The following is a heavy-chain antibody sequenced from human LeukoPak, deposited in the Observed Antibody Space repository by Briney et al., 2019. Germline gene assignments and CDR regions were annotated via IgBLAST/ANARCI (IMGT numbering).Heavy chain of an antibody. V-gene: IGHV1-46*01. D-gene: IGHD6-19*01. Sequence: ASVKVSCKASGYTFTSYYMHWVRQAPGQGLEWMGIINPSGGSTSYAQKFQGRVTMTRDTSTSTVYMELSSLRSEDTAVYYCAVAVAGTAGFDYWGQGTLVTVSS. J-gene: IGHJ4*02. CDR1: GYTFTSYY. CDR3: AVAVAGTAGFDY. CDR2: INPSGGST.